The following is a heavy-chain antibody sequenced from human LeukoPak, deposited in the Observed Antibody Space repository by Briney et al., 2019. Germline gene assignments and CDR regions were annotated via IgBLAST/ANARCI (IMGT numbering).Heavy chain of an antibody. V-gene: IGHV3-20*04. J-gene: IGHJ4*02. CDR2: INWNGGST. CDR3: PRGGITMTVGAKLGREYYFDY. CDR1: VSTFDDYA. D-gene: IGHD3-22*01. Sequence: PGGCLRLSCAAPVSTFDDYAMSSIRQAPGKGLECLSGINWNGGSTGYADSVKGRFTISRDNAKNSLCLQMNSLRAEDTALYYFPRGGITMTVGAKLGREYYFDYGGQGTLVTVSS.